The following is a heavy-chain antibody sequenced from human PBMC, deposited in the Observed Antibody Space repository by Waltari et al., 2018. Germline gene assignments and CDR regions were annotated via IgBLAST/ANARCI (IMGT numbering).Heavy chain of an antibody. CDR3: ATDGIVGASYYLDY. CDR2: ISGKSGSI. Sequence: EVQLVESGGGLVQPGRSLRLSCAASGFIFVGYAMLWVRHAPGEGLEGVAGISGKSGSIGYADCGKSRFTIARDNAKYSLYLKMNSLGSEETAVYYCATDGIVGASYYLDYWGQGTLVTVSS. CDR1: GFIFVGYA. D-gene: IGHD1-26*01. J-gene: IGHJ4*02. V-gene: IGHV3-9*01.